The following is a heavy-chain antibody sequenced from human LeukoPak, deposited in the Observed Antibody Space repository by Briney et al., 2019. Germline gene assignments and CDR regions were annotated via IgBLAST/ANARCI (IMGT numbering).Heavy chain of an antibody. CDR3: AREAQTGTTVDY. Sequence: PSETLSLTCTVSGGSISSYYWSSIRQPAGKGLWWIGRIYTSGSTNYNPSLKSRVTMSIDTSKNQFSLKLSSVTAAYTAVYYCAREAQTGTTVDYWGQGTLVTVSS. J-gene: IGHJ4*02. D-gene: IGHD1-1*01. CDR1: GGSISSYY. V-gene: IGHV4-4*07. CDR2: IYTSGST.